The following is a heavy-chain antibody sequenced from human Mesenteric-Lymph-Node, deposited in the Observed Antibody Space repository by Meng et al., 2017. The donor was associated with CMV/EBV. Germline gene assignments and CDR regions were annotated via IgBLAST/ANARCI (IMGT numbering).Heavy chain of an antibody. Sequence: GSLRPSCAVYGGSFSGYYWSWIRQPPGKGLEWIGEINHSGSTNYNPSLKSRVTISVDTSKNQFSLKLSSVTAADTAVYYCARGPYIVVVPANWFDPWGQGTLVTVSS. D-gene: IGHD2-2*01. CDR1: GGSFSGYY. J-gene: IGHJ5*02. CDR3: ARGPYIVVVPANWFDP. V-gene: IGHV4-34*01. CDR2: INHSGST.